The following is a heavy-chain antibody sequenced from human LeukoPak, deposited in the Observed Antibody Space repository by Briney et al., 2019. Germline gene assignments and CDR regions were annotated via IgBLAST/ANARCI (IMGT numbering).Heavy chain of an antibody. D-gene: IGHD2-15*01. CDR2: INHRGSS. CDR3: ARGSSFDGYCSAGACDAGYYDS. CDR1: GESFSAYF. V-gene: IGHV4-34*01. J-gene: IGHJ4*02. Sequence: SETLSLTCAVYGESFSAYFWNWIRQAPGKPLEYIGEINHRGSSHYNPSLKTRVTLSVDTTKNQFSLKLTSVTAADTAVYFCARGSSFDGYCSAGACDAGYYDSWGQGTPVTVSS.